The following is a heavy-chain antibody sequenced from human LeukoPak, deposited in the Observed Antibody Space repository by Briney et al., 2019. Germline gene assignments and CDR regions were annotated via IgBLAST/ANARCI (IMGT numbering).Heavy chain of an antibody. D-gene: IGHD3-9*01. CDR1: GFTFTTYG. CDR3: ARAVTLRYFDWLL. Sequence: GGSLRLSCSASGFTFTTYGMNWVRQAPGKGLEWVSGIGGSGTRTYYADSVKGRFTISRDNSKNTLYLQMNSLRAEDTAVYYCARAVTLRYFDWLLWGQGTLVTVSS. CDR2: IGGSGTRT. J-gene: IGHJ4*02. V-gene: IGHV3-23*01.